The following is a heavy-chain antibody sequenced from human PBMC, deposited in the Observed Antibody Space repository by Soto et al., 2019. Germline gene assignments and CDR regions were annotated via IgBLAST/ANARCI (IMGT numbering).Heavy chain of an antibody. CDR2: TYYRSKWYN. Sequence: SQTLSLTCAISGDSVSSNSAAWNWIRQSPSRGLEWLGRTYYRSKWYNDYAVSVKSRITINPDTSKNQFSLQLNSVTPEDTAVYYCAREGYDPSLSYYYGMDVWGQGTTVTVSS. J-gene: IGHJ6*02. D-gene: IGHD5-12*01. V-gene: IGHV6-1*01. CDR1: GDSVSSNSAA. CDR3: AREGYDPSLSYYYGMDV.